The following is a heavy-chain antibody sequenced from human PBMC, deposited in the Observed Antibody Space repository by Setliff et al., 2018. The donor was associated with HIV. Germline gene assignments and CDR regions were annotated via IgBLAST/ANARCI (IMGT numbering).Heavy chain of an antibody. CDR2: ISSSSNVI. D-gene: IGHD3-10*01. Sequence: PGGSLRLSCAASGFTFSSYNMNWVRQAPGKGLEWVSYISSSSNVIYYAGSVKSRFTISRDNSKKTLYLQMNSLRAEDAAVYYCARKPRDGYYIDYWGQGTLVTVSS. J-gene: IGHJ4*02. CDR3: ARKPRDGYYIDY. V-gene: IGHV3-48*01. CDR1: GFTFSSYN.